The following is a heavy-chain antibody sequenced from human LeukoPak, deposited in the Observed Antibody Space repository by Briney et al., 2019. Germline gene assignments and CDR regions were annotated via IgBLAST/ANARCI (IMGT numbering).Heavy chain of an antibody. V-gene: IGHV3-23*01. CDR1: RFTFSNYA. CDR3: AKGGSSKYYDYVWGSYRPSGRLDY. J-gene: IGHJ4*02. Sequence: PGGSLRLSCGASRFTFSNYAMTWVRQAPGKGLEWVSAISGSGGSTYYADSVKGRFTISRDNSKNTLYLQMNSLRAEDTAVYYCAKGGSSKYYDYVWGSYRPSGRLDYWGQGTLVTVSS. CDR2: ISGSGGST. D-gene: IGHD3-16*02.